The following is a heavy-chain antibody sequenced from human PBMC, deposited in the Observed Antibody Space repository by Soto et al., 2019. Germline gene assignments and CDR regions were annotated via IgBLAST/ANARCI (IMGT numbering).Heavy chain of an antibody. CDR1: GFTFSSYS. CDR2: ISSSSSYI. V-gene: IGHV3-21*01. J-gene: IGHJ3*02. D-gene: IGHD2-2*01. CDR3: ARDPPYIVLVPAAGAFDI. Sequence: GGSLRLSCAASGFTFSSYSMNWVRQAPGKGLEWVSSISSSSSYIYYADSVKGRFTISRDNAKNSLYLQMNSLRAEDTAVYYCARDPPYIVLVPAAGAFDIWGQGTMVTVSS.